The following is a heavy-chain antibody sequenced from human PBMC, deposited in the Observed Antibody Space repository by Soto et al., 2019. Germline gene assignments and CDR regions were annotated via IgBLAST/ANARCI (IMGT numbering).Heavy chain of an antibody. Sequence: QVQLQESGPGLVKPSETLSLTCTVSGGSISSYYWSWIRQPPGKGLEWIGYIYYSGSTHYNPALKSRVIISVDTSKNQFSPKLSSVSGADTAVYYCARLGLGYCSRTSCYSYYYYMDVWGKGTTVTVSS. CDR3: ARLGLGYCSRTSCYSYYYYMDV. J-gene: IGHJ6*03. CDR2: IYYSGST. V-gene: IGHV4-59*08. CDR1: GGSISSYY. D-gene: IGHD2-2*01.